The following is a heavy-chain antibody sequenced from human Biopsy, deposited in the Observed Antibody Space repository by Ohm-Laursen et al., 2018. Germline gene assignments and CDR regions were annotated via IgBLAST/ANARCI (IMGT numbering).Heavy chain of an antibody. J-gene: IGHJ6*02. Sequence: GASAKVSCKASGNTFATYHIHWVRPAPGQGLEWMGVISPSGATTSFSQKFQGRITMTRDTSTGTVYMDLNSLGSEDTAVYYCARAGVGSDGTDSYYYGMDVWGPGTTVTVSS. CDR1: GNTFATYH. V-gene: IGHV1-46*01. CDR3: ARAGVGSDGTDSYYYGMDV. CDR2: ISPSGATT. D-gene: IGHD5-24*01.